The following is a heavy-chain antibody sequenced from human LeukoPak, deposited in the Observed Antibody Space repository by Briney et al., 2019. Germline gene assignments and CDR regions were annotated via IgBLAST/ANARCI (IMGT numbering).Heavy chain of an antibody. V-gene: IGHV1-46*01. D-gene: IGHD3-16*01. CDR1: GYTFTGYY. CDR3: ARQGSTYVLFDY. CDR2: INPSGGST. J-gene: IGHJ4*02. Sequence: ASVKVSCKASGYTFTGYYMHWVRQAPGQGLEWMGIINPSGGSTSYAQKFQGRVTMTRDTSTSTVYMELSSLRSEDTAVYYCARQGSTYVLFDYWGQGTLVTVSS.